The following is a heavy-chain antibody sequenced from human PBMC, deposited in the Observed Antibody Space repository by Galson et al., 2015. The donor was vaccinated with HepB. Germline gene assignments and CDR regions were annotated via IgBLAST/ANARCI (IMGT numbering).Heavy chain of an antibody. CDR3: ARGGVVVVLTAPIGGAFDI. CDR1: RFTFNTYS. V-gene: IGHV3-30*04. J-gene: IGHJ3*02. CDR2: ISYDGNNK. Sequence: SLRLSCAASRFTFNTYSMHWVRQAPGKGLEWVAVISYDGNNKYYADSVKGRFTISRDNSKNTLYLQMNSLTAEGTAVYYCARGGVVVVLTAPIGGAFDIWGQGTMVTVSS. D-gene: IGHD2-2*01.